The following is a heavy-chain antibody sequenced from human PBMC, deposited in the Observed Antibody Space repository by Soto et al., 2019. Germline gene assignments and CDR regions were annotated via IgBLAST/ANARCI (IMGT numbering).Heavy chain of an antibody. CDR1: GFTCTSSA. CDR3: AAEENSGCYWPYDY. J-gene: IGHJ4*02. V-gene: IGHV1-58*01. CDR2: IVVGSGNT. D-gene: IGHD1-26*01. Sequence: SVKVSCKASGFTCTSSAVQWVRQARGQRLEWIGWIVVGSGNTNYAQKFQERVTITRDMSTSTAYMELSSLRSEDTAVYYCAAEENSGCYWPYDYWGQGTLVTVSS.